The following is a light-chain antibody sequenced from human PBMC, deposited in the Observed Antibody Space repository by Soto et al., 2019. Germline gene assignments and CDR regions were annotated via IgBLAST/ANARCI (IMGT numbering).Light chain of an antibody. CDR2: EVS. CDR3: SSYAGSNNVVV. CDR1: SSDVGGYNY. V-gene: IGLV2-8*01. Sequence: QSALTQPPSASGSPGQSVTISCTGTSSDVGGYNYVSWYQQHPGKAPKTMIYEVSKRPSGVPDRFSGSKSGNTASLTVSGLQAEDEADYYCSSYAGSNNVVVFGGGTKVTVL. J-gene: IGLJ2*01.